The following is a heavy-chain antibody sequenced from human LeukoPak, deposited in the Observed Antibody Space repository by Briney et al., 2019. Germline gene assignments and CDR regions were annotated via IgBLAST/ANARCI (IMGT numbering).Heavy chain of an antibody. CDR3: ARQITFGGIEFDP. Sequence: GESLKISCKGSGYSFTNYWIGWVRQMPGKGLEWMGIIYPGDSDTRYSPSFQGQVTISADKSLSTAYLQWSSLKASDTAMYYCARQITFGGIEFDPWGQGTLVTVSS. J-gene: IGHJ5*02. CDR2: IYPGDSDT. D-gene: IGHD3-16*01. CDR1: GYSFTNYW. V-gene: IGHV5-51*01.